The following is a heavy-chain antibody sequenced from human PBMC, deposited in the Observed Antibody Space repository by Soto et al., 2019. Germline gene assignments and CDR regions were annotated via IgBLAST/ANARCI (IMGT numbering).Heavy chain of an antibody. V-gene: IGHV1-69*06. CDR3: ARDWIQLRLGKYSFNGMDV. J-gene: IGHJ6*02. Sequence: QVQLVQSGAEMRKPGSSLRVSCKASGGTFSDYAFSWVRQAPGQGLEWMGGIVPRFGSPNYAQKFGGRVTITAATSSSTVYMALSSLRFDDTAVYFCARDWIQLRLGKYSFNGMDVWGQGTTIIVSS. CDR1: GGTFSDYA. CDR2: IVPRFGSP. D-gene: IGHD5-18*01.